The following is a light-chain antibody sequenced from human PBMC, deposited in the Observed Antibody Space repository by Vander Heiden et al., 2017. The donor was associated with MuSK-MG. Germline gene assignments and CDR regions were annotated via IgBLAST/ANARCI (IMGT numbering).Light chain of an antibody. CDR2: AAS. Sequence: DIQMTQSPSSLSASVGDRVTITCRASQSISSYLNWYQQKPGKAPKLLIYAASSLQSGVPSRFSGSGYGTDFTLTISSLQPEDFAPYYCQQNDSNPLITFGQGTLLEIK. V-gene: IGKV1-39*01. CDR3: QQNDSNPLIT. CDR1: QSISSY. J-gene: IGKJ5*01.